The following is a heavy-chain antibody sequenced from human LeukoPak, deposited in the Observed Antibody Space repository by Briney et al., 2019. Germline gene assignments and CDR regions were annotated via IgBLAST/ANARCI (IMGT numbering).Heavy chain of an antibody. D-gene: IGHD3-16*01. CDR2: IYYSGST. V-gene: IGHV4-30-4*07. Sequence: PSETLSLTCAVSGGSISSGGYSWSWIRQPPGKGLEWIGYIYYSGSTYYNPSLKSRITISVATSKNQFSLKLNSVTAADTAVYYWARGGGGGLFDYWGQGTLVTVSS. CDR3: ARGGGGGLFDY. J-gene: IGHJ4*02. CDR1: GGSISSGGYS.